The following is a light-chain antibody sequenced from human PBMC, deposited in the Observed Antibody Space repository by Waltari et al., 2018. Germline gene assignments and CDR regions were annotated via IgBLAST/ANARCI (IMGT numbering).Light chain of an antibody. CDR1: ESLVHSYGDSF. J-gene: IGKJ1*01. V-gene: IGKV2-24*01. Sequence: VLTQTPVSLNVTVGQPASISCRSSESLVHSYGDSFFTWLHQKPGQPQRLLIFEVSHRFSGVPDRFSGSGAGTDFTLHISSVQPEDVGFFYCMQATHFPRTFGQGTKVDI. CDR2: EVS. CDR3: MQATHFPRT.